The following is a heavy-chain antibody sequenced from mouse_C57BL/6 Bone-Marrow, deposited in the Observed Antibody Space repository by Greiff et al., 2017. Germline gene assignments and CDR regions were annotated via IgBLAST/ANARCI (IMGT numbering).Heavy chain of an antibody. D-gene: IGHD2-3*01. V-gene: IGHV1-63*01. J-gene: IGHJ3*01. CDR2: IYPGGGYT. CDR1: GYTFTNYW. Sequence: QVQLKESGAELVRPGTSVKMSCKASGYTFTNYWIGWAKQRPGHGLEWIGDIYPGGGYTNYNEKFKGKATVTADKSSSTAYMQFSSLTSEDSAIYYCAREDDGYLPFAYWGQGTLVTVSA. CDR3: AREDDGYLPFAY.